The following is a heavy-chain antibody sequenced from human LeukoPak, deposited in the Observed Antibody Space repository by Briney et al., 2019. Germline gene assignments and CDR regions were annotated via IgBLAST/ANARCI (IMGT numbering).Heavy chain of an antibody. CDR1: GYTFTSYD. CDR3: ARGGLCFGEPIRRYYYYGMDV. Sequence: GASVKVSCKASGYTFTSYDINWVRQATGQGLEWMGWMNPNSGNTGYAQKFQGRVTMTRNTSISTAYMELSSLRSEDTAVYYCARGGLCFGEPIRRYYYYGMDVWGQGTTVTVSS. D-gene: IGHD3-10*01. V-gene: IGHV1-8*01. J-gene: IGHJ6*02. CDR2: MNPNSGNT.